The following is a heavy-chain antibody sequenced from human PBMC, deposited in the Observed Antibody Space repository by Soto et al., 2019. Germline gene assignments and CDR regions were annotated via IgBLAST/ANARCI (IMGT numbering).Heavy chain of an antibody. CDR1: GFTFSSYG. CDR3: AKLPIPAYDYVWGSYRYGNDY. D-gene: IGHD3-16*02. Sequence: QVQLVESGGGVVQPGRSLRLSCAASGFTFSSYGMHWVRQAPGKGLEWVAVISYDGSNKYYADSVKGRFTISRDNSKNTLYLQMNSLRAEDTAVYYCAKLPIPAYDYVWGSYRYGNDYWGQGTLVTVSS. J-gene: IGHJ4*02. V-gene: IGHV3-30*18. CDR2: ISYDGSNK.